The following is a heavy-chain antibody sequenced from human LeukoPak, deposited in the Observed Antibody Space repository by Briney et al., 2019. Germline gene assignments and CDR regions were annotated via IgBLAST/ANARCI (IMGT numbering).Heavy chain of an antibody. CDR1: GGSISSYY. V-gene: IGHV4-59*01. J-gene: IGHJ5*02. CDR3: ARVFSTNYYDNRGWFDP. CDR2: IYYSGST. Sequence: SETLSLTCTVSGGSISSYYWSWIRQPQGKGLEWIGYIYYSGSTNYNPSLKSRVTISVDTSKNQFSLKLSSVTAADTAVYYCARVFSTNYYDNRGWFDPWGQGTLVTVSS. D-gene: IGHD3-22*01.